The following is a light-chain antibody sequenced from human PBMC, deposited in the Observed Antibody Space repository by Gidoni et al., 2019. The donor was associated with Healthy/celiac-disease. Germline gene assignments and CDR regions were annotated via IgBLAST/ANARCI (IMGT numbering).Light chain of an antibody. CDR2: AAS. J-gene: IGKJ1*01. CDR1: QRIISN. V-gene: IGKV1-39*01. Sequence: IQMTKSPSSPSASVGDRVTITGRPGQRIISNLNWYQQKPGKAPKLLLYAASSLQRGVQSRFSGSGSSTDFTPPTSSLQPPDFVTSYCQQSYSTPPFTFGQGTKVEIK. CDR3: QQSYSTPPFT.